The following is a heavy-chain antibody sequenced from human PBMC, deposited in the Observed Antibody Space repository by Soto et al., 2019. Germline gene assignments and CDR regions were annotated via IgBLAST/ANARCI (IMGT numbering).Heavy chain of an antibody. V-gene: IGHV1-69*12. CDR2: IIPIFGTA. D-gene: IGHD3-10*01. J-gene: IGHJ4*02. CDR3: ARWAMVRGDRPFDY. CDR1: GGTFSSYA. Sequence: QVQLVQSGAEVKKPGSSVKVSCKASGGTFSSYAISWVRQAPGQGLEWMGGIIPIFGTANYAQKFQGRVTITADESTSTAYMKLSSLRSEDTAVYYCARWAMVRGDRPFDYWGQGTLVTVSS.